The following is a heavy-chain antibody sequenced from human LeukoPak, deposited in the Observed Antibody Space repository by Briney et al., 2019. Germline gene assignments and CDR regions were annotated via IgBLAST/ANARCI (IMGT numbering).Heavy chain of an antibody. Sequence: GGSLRLSCAASGFTFSSYAMHWVRQAPGKGLEWVALISYDGSNKYYADSVKGRLTISRDNSKNTLYLQMNSLRAEDTAVYYCARADYGDYQYYFDYWGQGTLVTVSS. D-gene: IGHD4-17*01. CDR3: ARADYGDYQYYFDY. V-gene: IGHV3-30-3*01. CDR2: ISYDGSNK. CDR1: GFTFSSYA. J-gene: IGHJ4*02.